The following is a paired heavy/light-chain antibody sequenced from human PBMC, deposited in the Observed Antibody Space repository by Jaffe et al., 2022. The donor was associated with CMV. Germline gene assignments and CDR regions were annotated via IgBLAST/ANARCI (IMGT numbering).Light chain of an antibody. Sequence: QSVLTQPPSVSASPGQKVAISCSGSNSNIGDYYVSWYQQLPGTAPKLLIYDNNKRPSGIPDRFSGSKSGTSATLGITGLQTGDEADYYCGSWDSSLSAGVFGGGTKLTVL. CDR3: GSWDSSLSAGV. V-gene: IGLV1-51*01. CDR2: DNN. CDR1: NSNIGDYY. J-gene: IGLJ3*02.
Heavy chain of an antibody. CDR1: GDSSTNYW. CDR2: VDPSESYT. CDR3: ARHISFWRGYPPGLYYMDV. Sequence: EVQLVQSGAEVKKSGESLRISCKGSGDSSTNYWISWVRQMPGKGLEWMGRVDPSESYTDYSPSFQGHVTISADKSISTAYLQWSSLKASDTAMYYCARHISFWRGYPPGLYYMDVWGEGTTVTVS. J-gene: IGHJ6*03. D-gene: IGHD3-3*01. V-gene: IGHV5-10-1*03.